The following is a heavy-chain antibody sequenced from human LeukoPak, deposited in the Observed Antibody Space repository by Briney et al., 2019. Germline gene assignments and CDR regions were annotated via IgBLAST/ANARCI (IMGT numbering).Heavy chain of an antibody. CDR3: ARDGEYQLLRPYYYYYYMDV. CDR1: GYTFTGYY. J-gene: IGHJ6*03. D-gene: IGHD2-2*01. CDR2: INPNSGGT. V-gene: IGHV1-2*02. Sequence: ASVKVSCKASGYTFTGYYMHWVRQAPGQGLEWMGWINPNSGGTNYAQKFQGRVTMTRDTSISTAYMELGRLRSDDTAVYYCARDGEYQLLRPYYYYYYMDVWGKGTTVTVSS.